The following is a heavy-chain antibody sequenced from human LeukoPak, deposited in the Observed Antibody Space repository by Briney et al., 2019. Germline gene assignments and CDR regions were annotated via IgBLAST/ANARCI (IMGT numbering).Heavy chain of an antibody. CDR3: AKDSYDSSGFASY. D-gene: IGHD3-22*01. V-gene: IGHV3-9*01. J-gene: IGHJ4*02. Sequence: ALRLSCAASGFTFDDYAMHWVRQAPGKGLEWVSGISWNSGSIGYADSVKGRFTISRDNAKNSLYLQMNSLRAEDTALYYCAKDSYDSSGFASYWGQGTLVTVSS. CDR2: ISWNSGSI. CDR1: GFTFDDYA.